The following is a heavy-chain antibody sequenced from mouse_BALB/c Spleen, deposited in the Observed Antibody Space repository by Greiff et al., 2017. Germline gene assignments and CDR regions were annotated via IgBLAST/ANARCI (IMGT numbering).Heavy chain of an antibody. CDR3: ARFGGYYGWYFDV. J-gene: IGHJ1*01. CDR2: ISSGSSTI. CDR1: GFTFSSFG. D-gene: IGHD2-3*01. V-gene: IGHV5-17*02. Sequence: EVMLVESGGGLVQPGGSRKLSCAASGFTFSSFGMHWVRQAPEKGLEWVAYISSGSSTIYYADTVKGRFTISRDNPKNTLFLQMTSLRSEDTAMYYCARFGGYYGWYFDVGGAGTTVTVSS.